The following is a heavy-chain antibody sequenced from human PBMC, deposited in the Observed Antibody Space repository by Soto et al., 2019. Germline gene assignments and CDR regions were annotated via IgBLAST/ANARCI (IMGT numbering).Heavy chain of an antibody. D-gene: IGHD6-19*01. Sequence: GGSLRLSCAASGFTFDDYAMHWVRQAPGKGLEWVSGISWNSGSIGYADSVKGRFTISRDNAKNSLYLQMNSLRAEDTALYYCASGSGWYGAFDYWGQGTLVTVSS. CDR1: GFTFDDYA. J-gene: IGHJ4*02. CDR3: ASGSGWYGAFDY. CDR2: ISWNSGSI. V-gene: IGHV3-9*01.